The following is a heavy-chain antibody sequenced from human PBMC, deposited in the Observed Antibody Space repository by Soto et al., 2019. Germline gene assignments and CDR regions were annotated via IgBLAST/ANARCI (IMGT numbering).Heavy chain of an antibody. Sequence: GGSLRLSCAASGFTFSSYGMHWVRQAPGKGLEWVAVISYDGSNKYYADSVKGRFTISRDNSKNTLYLQMNSLRAEDTAVYYCAKVRGYSYGYSGWYYYYYGMDVWGQGTTVTVSS. D-gene: IGHD5-18*01. CDR3: AKVRGYSYGYSGWYYYYYGMDV. CDR1: GFTFSSYG. CDR2: ISYDGSNK. J-gene: IGHJ6*02. V-gene: IGHV3-30*18.